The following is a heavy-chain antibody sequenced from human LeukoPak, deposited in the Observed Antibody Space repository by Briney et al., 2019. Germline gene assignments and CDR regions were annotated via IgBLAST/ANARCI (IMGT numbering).Heavy chain of an antibody. CDR1: GGSIRNYF. Sequence: SETLSLTCTVSGGSIRNYFWSWLRQPPGKGLEWIGYINYSGGTNYNPFLKTRVTISVDTSKNQFSLKLNSVTAADTAVYYCARDGGRYRNDAFDFWGQGTVVTVSS. V-gene: IGHV4-59*01. J-gene: IGHJ3*01. D-gene: IGHD1-26*01. CDR2: INYSGGT. CDR3: ARDGGRYRNDAFDF.